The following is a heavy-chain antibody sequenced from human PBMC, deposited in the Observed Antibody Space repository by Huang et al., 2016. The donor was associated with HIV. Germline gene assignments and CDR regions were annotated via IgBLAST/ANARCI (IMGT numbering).Heavy chain of an antibody. Sequence: VESGGRSVQPRGSIKLSCVGSTFTFGAYWMSWVRQPQGKGLEWVANIKQDESEKDYVDSVKGRFNISRDNARKVLFLEMDDLRVEDTAIYFCATKTAGMDIWGQGTTVTVSS. CDR1: TFTFGAYW. CDR3: ATKTAGMDI. CDR2: IKQDESEK. V-gene: IGHV3-7*01. D-gene: IGHD1-7*01. J-gene: IGHJ6*02.